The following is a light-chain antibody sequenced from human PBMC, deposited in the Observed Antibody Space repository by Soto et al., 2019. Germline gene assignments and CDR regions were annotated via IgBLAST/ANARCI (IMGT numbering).Light chain of an antibody. J-gene: IGKJ1*01. CDR3: PQSNSYSPT. CDR2: KAS. V-gene: IGKV1-5*03. CDR1: QSISVW. Sequence: DIQMTQSPSTQSASVGDRVTITCRASQSISVWLAWYQQKAGKAPNLLIYKASRLESGVPSRFSGSESETEFTLTISGLQPVYFATYYRPQSNSYSPTFGHRSKVDI.